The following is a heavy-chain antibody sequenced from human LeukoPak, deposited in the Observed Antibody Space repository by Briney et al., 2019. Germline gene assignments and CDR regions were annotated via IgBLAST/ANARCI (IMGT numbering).Heavy chain of an antibody. J-gene: IGHJ4*02. CDR3: ARGPHDILTGYFQFDY. CDR2: IYSDNT. V-gene: IGHV3-53*01. Sequence: GGSLRLSCTVSGFTVSSNSMSWVRQAPGKGLEWVSFIYSDNTHYSDSVKGRFTISRDNSKNTLYLQMNSLRAEDTAVYYCARGPHDILTGYFQFDYWGQGTLISVSS. CDR1: GFTVSSNS. D-gene: IGHD3-9*01.